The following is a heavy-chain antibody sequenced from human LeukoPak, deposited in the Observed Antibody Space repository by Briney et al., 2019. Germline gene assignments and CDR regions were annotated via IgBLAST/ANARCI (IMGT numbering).Heavy chain of an antibody. D-gene: IGHD6-19*01. CDR1: GFTFSSYA. CDR3: AKVLIRYSSGWHYFDY. CDR2: ISGSGGST. V-gene: IGHV3-23*01. J-gene: IGHJ4*02. Sequence: PGGSLRLSCAASGFTFSSYAMSWVRQAPGKGLEWVSAISGSGGSTYYADSVKGRFTISRDNSKNTLYLQMNSLRAEDTAVYYCAKVLIRYSSGWHYFDYWGQGTLVTVSS.